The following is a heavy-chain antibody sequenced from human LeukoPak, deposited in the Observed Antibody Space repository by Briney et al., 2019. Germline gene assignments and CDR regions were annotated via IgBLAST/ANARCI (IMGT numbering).Heavy chain of an antibody. CDR2: IKKDGSEK. V-gene: IGHV3-7*01. Sequence: GGSLRLSCAASGFTFNNYWMTWVRQAPGMGLEWVAHIKKDGSEKYYVDSVKGRFTISRDIAKNSLYLQMTSLRAEDTAVYYCARDRPQQWLVRGQRGYYYYMDVWGKGTTVTISS. J-gene: IGHJ6*03. CDR1: GFTFNNYW. CDR3: ARDRPQQWLVRGQRGYYYYMDV. D-gene: IGHD6-19*01.